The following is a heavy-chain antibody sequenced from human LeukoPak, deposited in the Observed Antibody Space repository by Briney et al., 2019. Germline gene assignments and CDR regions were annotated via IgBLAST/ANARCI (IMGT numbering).Heavy chain of an antibody. Sequence: GASLKVSCKPSRYTFTSYGISWVRQAPGQGLEWMGWISAANGNTKYSQQKLQGRVTMTTDTSTSTAYMELRSLRSDDTAVYYCARCSGGSCYLPFLYWVQGALVSVSS. CDR2: ISAANGNT. V-gene: IGHV1-18*01. CDR3: ARCSGGSCYLPFLY. D-gene: IGHD2-15*01. J-gene: IGHJ4*02. CDR1: RYTFTSYG.